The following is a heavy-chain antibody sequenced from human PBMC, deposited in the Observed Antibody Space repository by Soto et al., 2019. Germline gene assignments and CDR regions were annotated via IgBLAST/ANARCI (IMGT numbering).Heavy chain of an antibody. D-gene: IGHD6-19*01. CDR1: GSSISISIYY. CDR2: IYYSGST. CDR3: ARHAGAVAGTGGEDY. J-gene: IGHJ4*02. V-gene: IGHV4-39*01. Sequence: SETLSLTCTVSGSSISISIYYCGWIRQPPGKGLEWIGSIYYSGSTDYNPSVKSRVTISVDTSKNPFSLKLSSVTAADTAVYYCARHAGAVAGTGGEDYWGQGTLVT.